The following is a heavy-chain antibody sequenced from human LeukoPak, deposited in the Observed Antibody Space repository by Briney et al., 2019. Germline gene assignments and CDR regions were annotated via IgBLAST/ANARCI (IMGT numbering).Heavy chain of an antibody. J-gene: IGHJ4*02. CDR1: GFSFSSYA. V-gene: IGHV3-23*01. CDR3: AKRQEQGHHFAH. Sequence: PGGSLRLSCAASGFSFSSYAMTWVRQAPGKGLEWVSSISGSDAGAHYADSVKGRFIISRDNSKKTVFLDMNSRRAEDTGVYYCAKRQEQGHHFAHWGQGTLVTVSS. CDR2: ISGSDAGA. D-gene: IGHD1-26*01.